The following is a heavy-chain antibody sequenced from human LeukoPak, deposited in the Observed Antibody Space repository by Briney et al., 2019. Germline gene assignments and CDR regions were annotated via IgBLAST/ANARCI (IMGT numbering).Heavy chain of an antibody. CDR1: GGIFSSYG. CDR3: ARGFWSGYLHNYYMDV. D-gene: IGHD3-3*01. J-gene: IGHJ6*03. CDR2: IIPLFGTA. Sequence: GASVKVSYKASGGIFSSYGIGWVRQDRGQGLEWVGGIIPLFGTADYAQKFQGRVTITADESTSTAYMELRSLRSEDTAVYYCARGFWSGYLHNYYMDVWGKGTTVIVSS. V-gene: IGHV1-69*13.